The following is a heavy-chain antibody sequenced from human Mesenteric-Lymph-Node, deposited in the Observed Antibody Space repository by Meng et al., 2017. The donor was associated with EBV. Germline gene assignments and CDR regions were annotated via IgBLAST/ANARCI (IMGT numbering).Heavy chain of an antibody. V-gene: IGHV4-4*02. J-gene: IGHJ5*02. CDR1: GGSISSDNW. D-gene: IGHD3-10*01. CDR2: IHHSGAT. Sequence: VQLQESGPGLVTPSGTLSLTCAVSGGSISSDNWWTWVRQPPGKGLEWIGEIHHSGATNYNPSLKSRVTISVDKSKNQFSLKLSSVTAADAAVYFCASVIYGSGLNSWFDPWGHGTLVTVSS. CDR3: ASVIYGSGLNSWFDP.